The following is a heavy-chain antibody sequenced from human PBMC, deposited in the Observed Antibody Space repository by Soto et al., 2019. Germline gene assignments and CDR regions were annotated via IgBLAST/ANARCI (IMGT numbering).Heavy chain of an antibody. Sequence: QVQLQESGPGLVKPSQTLSLTCTVSGDSITSGDYYWSWVRQPPGKGLGWIGYIFYSGSTYYKASPKSRVTISLDMSRNQFSLKLTSVTAADTAVYYCARAEVAVAGSGWFDAWGHGTLVTVSS. CDR3: ARAEVAVAGSGWFDA. D-gene: IGHD6-19*01. J-gene: IGHJ5*01. CDR2: IFYSGST. CDR1: GDSITSGDYY. V-gene: IGHV4-30-4*01.